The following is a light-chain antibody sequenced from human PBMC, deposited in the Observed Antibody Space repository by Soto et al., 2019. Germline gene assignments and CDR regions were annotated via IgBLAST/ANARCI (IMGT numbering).Light chain of an antibody. J-gene: IGLJ1*01. V-gene: IGLV1-44*01. CDR1: SSNIGRNT. CDR3: AAWDDSLNGYV. Sequence: QSVLTQPPSASGTPGQRVTISCSGSSSNIGRNTVNWYQQLPGTAPKLLIYSYNQRPSGVPDRFSGSKSDTSASLAISGLQSEDEADYYCAAWDDSLNGYVFGTGTKLT. CDR2: SYN.